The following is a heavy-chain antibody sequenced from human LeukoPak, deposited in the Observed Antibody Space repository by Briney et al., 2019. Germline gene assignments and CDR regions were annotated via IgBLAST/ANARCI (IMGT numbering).Heavy chain of an antibody. CDR1: GGSISSYY. J-gene: IGHJ3*02. CDR2: IYYSGST. D-gene: IGHD6-25*01. V-gene: IGHV4-59*01. CDR3: GRAAAEDAFDI. Sequence: SETLSLTCTVSGGSISSYYWSWIRQPPGKGLEWIGYIYYSGSTNYNPSLKSRVTISVDTSKNQFSLKLSSVTAADTAVYYCGRAAAEDAFDIWGQGTLVTVSS.